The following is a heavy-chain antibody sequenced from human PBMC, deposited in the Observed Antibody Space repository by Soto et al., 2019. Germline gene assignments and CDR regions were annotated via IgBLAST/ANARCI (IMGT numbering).Heavy chain of an antibody. CDR1: GGSISSSNL. Sequence: PSETLSLTCAVSGGSISSSNLWSCVRQPPGKGLDWIGEIYHSGSTNYNPSLKSRVTISVDKSKNQFSLKLSSVTAADTAVYYCARDPYYYGSGVDYYGMDVWGQGTTVT. J-gene: IGHJ6*02. V-gene: IGHV4-4*02. D-gene: IGHD3-10*01. CDR3: ARDPYYYGSGVDYYGMDV. CDR2: IYHSGST.